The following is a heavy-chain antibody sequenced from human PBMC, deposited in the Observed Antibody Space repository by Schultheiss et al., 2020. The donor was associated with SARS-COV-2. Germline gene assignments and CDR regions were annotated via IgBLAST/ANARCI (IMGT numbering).Heavy chain of an antibody. V-gene: IGHV4-59*01. D-gene: IGHD2-2*01. CDR1: GGSISSYY. CDR2: IYYSGST. J-gene: IGHJ3*02. Sequence: GSLKLSCTVSGGSISSYYWSWIRQPPGKGLEWIGYIYYSGSTNYNPSLKSRVTISVDTSKNQFSLKLSSVTAADTAVYYCARGYCSSTSCYRADAFDIWGQGTMVTVSS. CDR3: ARGYCSSTSCYRADAFDI.